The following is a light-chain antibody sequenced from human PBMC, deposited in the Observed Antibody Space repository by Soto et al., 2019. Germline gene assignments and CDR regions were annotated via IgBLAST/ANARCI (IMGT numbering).Light chain of an antibody. CDR3: SSYTSSSSLYV. CDR2: DVS. V-gene: IGLV2-14*03. CDR1: SSDVGAYNY. Sequence: QSVLTQPASVSGSPGQSITISCTGTSSDVGAYNYVSWYQQHPGKAPKLMIYDVSNRPSRVSNRFSGSKSGNTASLTISGLQAEDEADYYCSSYTSSSSLYVFGPGTKVTVL. J-gene: IGLJ1*01.